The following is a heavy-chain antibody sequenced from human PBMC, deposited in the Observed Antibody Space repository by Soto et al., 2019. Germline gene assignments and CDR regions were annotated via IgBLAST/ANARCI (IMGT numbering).Heavy chain of an antibody. CDR1: GFTFSGSA. CDR3: TRLDSSGYYPDY. CDR2: IRSKANSYAT. J-gene: IGHJ4*02. V-gene: IGHV3-73*01. Sequence: GGSLRLSCAASGFTFSGSAMHWVRQASGKGLEWVGRIRSKANSYATAYAASVKGRFTISRDDSKNTAYLQMNSLKTEDTAVYYCTRLDSSGYYPDYWGQGTLVTVSS. D-gene: IGHD3-22*01.